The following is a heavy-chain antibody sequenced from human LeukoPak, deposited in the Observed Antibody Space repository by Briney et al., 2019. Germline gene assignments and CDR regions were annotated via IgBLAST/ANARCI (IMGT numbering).Heavy chain of an antibody. D-gene: IGHD3-10*01. J-gene: IGHJ4*02. CDR1: GFNIGSYW. Sequence: GGSLRLSCAASGFNIGSYWMNWVRQGPEKGLVWVARISSDGKSISYADSVKGRFTISRDNSKNTLYLQMDSLRAEDTAVYYCASASSESYYWALDYWGQGTLVTVSS. V-gene: IGHV3-74*01. CDR2: ISSDGKSI. CDR3: ASASSESYYWALDY.